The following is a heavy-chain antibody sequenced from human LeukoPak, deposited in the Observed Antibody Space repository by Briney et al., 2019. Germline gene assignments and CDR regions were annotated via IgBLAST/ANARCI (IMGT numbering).Heavy chain of an antibody. J-gene: IGHJ4*02. D-gene: IGHD2-2*01. V-gene: IGHV5-51*01. CDR1: GYSFTSYW. Sequence: GEXLKISCKGSGYSFTSYWIGWVRQMPGKGLEWMGIIYPGDSDTRYSPSFQGQVTISADKSISTAYLQWSSLKASDTAMYYCARHVVPAAIRAGFDYWGQGTLVTVSS. CDR3: ARHVVPAAIRAGFDY. CDR2: IYPGDSDT.